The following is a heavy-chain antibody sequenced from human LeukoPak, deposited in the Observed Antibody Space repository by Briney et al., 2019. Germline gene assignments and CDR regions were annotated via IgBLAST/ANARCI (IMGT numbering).Heavy chain of an antibody. CDR2: IYSSGST. D-gene: IGHD3-16*01. V-gene: IGHV3-53*01. CDR1: GFTVSSNY. Sequence: TGGSLRLSCAASGFTVSSNYMSWVRKAPGKGLEWVSVIYSSGSTSYADSVKGRFTISRDNSKNTLYLQMNSLRAEDTAVYYCARGGGGAWDFFFDYWGQGALVTVSS. J-gene: IGHJ4*02. CDR3: ARGGGGAWDFFFDY.